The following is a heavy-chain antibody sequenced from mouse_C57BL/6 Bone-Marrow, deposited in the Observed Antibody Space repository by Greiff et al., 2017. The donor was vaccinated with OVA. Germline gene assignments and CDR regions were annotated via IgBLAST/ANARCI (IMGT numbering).Heavy chain of an antibody. D-gene: IGHD4-1*01. CDR3: AMEELGPYYFDY. J-gene: IGHJ2*01. V-gene: IGHV1-19*01. CDR2: IHPSDSDT. Sequence: VQLQQSGPVLVKPGASVKMSCKASGYTFTDYYMNWVKQSHGKSLEWIGRIHPSDSDTNYNQKFKGKATLTVDKSSSTAYMQLSSLTSEDSAVYYCAMEELGPYYFDYWGQGTTLTVSS. CDR1: GYTFTDYY.